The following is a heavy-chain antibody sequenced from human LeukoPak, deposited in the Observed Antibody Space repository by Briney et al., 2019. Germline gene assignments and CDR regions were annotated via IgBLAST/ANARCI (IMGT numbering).Heavy chain of an antibody. CDR3: ARDKIVGPTTLDY. Sequence: PGGSLRLSCAASGFTFSGYWMSWVRQTPEKGLEWVANIKQDGYEKYYADSVKGRFTISRDNAKNSLYLQMNSLRADDTAIYYCARDKIVGPTTLDYWGQGTLVTVSS. J-gene: IGHJ4*02. V-gene: IGHV3-7*01. D-gene: IGHD1-26*01. CDR2: IKQDGYEK. CDR1: GFTFSGYW.